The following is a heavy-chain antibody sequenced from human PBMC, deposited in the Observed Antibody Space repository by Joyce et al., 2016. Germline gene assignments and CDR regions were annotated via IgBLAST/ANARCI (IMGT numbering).Heavy chain of an antibody. J-gene: IGHJ4*02. V-gene: IGHV3-53*04. CDR3: ARVSGNEFDY. D-gene: IGHD1-26*01. Sequence: EVQLVESGGGLVQPGGSLRLSCAASGFTVSSNYMTWVRQAPGKGLEWVSVIYSDGSTYDADSVKGRFTISRHNSKNTLYLQMNSLRAEDTAVYYCARVSGNEFDYWGQGTLVTVSS. CDR1: GFTVSSNY. CDR2: IYSDGST.